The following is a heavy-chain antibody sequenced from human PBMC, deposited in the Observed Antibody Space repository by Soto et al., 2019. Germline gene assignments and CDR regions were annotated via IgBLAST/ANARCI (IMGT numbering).Heavy chain of an antibody. D-gene: IGHD4-17*01. CDR3: ARDSDYGEDYYYGLDV. J-gene: IGHJ6*02. CDR1: GFIFSNYW. V-gene: IGHV3-7*01. Sequence: AGGSLRLSCVASGFIFSNYWMSWVRQAPGKGLEWVANVKQDGSEKYYVDSVKGRFTISRDNAKNSLYLQMNSLRAEDTAVYYCARDSDYGEDYYYGLDVWGQGSTVTVSS. CDR2: VKQDGSEK.